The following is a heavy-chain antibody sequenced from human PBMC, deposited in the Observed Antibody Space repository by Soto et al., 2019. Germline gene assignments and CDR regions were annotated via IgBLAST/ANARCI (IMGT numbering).Heavy chain of an antibody. D-gene: IGHD1-26*01. J-gene: IGHJ5*02. CDR1: GFTFSSYG. CDR2: IWYDGSNK. Sequence: GGSLRLSCAASGFTFSSYGMHWVRQAPGKGLEWVAVIWYDGSNKYYADSVKGRFTISRDNSKNTLYLQMNSLRAEDTAVYYCARESVSGSYEVNWFDPWGQGTLVTVS. CDR3: ARESVSGSYEVNWFDP. V-gene: IGHV3-33*01.